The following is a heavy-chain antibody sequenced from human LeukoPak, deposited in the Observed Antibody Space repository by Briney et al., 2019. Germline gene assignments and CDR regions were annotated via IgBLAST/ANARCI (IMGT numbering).Heavy chain of an antibody. CDR2: ISWNSGSI. CDR3: AVLYDRSGYYYYGMDV. J-gene: IGHJ6*02. CDR1: GFTFDDYA. Sequence: GRSLRLSCAASGFTFDDYAMHWVRQAPGKGLEWVSGISWNSGSIGYADSVKGRFTISRDNAKNSLYLQMNSLRAEDTALYYCAVLYDRSGYYYYGMDVWGQGTTVTVSS. D-gene: IGHD3-22*01. V-gene: IGHV3-9*01.